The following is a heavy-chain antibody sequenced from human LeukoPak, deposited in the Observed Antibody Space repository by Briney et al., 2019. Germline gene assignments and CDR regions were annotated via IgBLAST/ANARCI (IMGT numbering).Heavy chain of an antibody. CDR3: AKDNWQRLVRGYYGMDV. V-gene: IGHV3-30*18. J-gene: IGHJ6*02. CDR2: VSYDGSKK. Sequence: GGSLRLSCAASGITIERYGMHWVRQAPGKGLDWVAVVSYDGSKKYYADSVKGRFTISRDNSKNTVYLQMNSLRAEDTAIYYCAKDNWQRLVRGYYGMDVWGQGTTVTVSS. CDR1: GITIERYG. D-gene: IGHD6-13*01.